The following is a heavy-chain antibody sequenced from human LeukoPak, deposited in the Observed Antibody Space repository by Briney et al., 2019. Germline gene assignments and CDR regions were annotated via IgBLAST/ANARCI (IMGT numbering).Heavy chain of an antibody. V-gene: IGHV4-39*07. CDR2: IYYSGST. D-gene: IGHD2-15*01. Sequence: SETLSLTCTVSGGSISSSSYYWGWIRQPPGKGLEWIGSIYYSGSTYYNPSLKSRVTISVDTSKNQFSLKLSSVTAADTAVYYCARDSSLVIILPSANLGAFDIWGQGTMVTVSS. J-gene: IGHJ3*02. CDR1: GGSISSSSYY. CDR3: ARDSSLVIILPSANLGAFDI.